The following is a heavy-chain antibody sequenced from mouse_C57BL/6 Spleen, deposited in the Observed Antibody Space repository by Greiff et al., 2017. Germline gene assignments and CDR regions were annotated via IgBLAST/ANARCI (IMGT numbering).Heavy chain of an antibody. CDR3: ARKGITTVVEGMDY. V-gene: IGHV1-39*01. CDR2: INPNYGTT. D-gene: IGHD1-1*01. Sequence: EVQLQESGPELVKPGASVKISCKASGYSFTDYNMNWVKQSNGKSLEWIGVINPNYGTTSYNQKFKGKATLTVDQSSSTAYMQLNSLTSEDSAVYYCARKGITTVVEGMDYWGQGTSVTVSS. J-gene: IGHJ4*01. CDR1: GYSFTDYN.